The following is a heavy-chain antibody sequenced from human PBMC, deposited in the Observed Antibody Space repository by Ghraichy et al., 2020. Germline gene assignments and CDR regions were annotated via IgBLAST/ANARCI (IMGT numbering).Heavy chain of an antibody. D-gene: IGHD2-15*01. J-gene: IGHJ3*02. CDR2: IGTAGDT. Sequence: GGSLRLSCAASGFTFSSYDMHWVRQATGKGLEWVSAIGTAGDTYYPGSLKGRFTISRENAKNSLYLQMNSLRAGDTAVYYCARGQRSGVVAASTDAFDIWGQGTMVTVSS. CDR3: ARGQRSGVVAASTDAFDI. CDR1: GFTFSSYD. V-gene: IGHV3-13*01.